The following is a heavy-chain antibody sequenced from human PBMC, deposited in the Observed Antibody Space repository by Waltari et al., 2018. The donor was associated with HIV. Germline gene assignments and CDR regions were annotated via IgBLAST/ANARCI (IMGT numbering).Heavy chain of an antibody. CDR2: IWYDGGDK. J-gene: IGHJ4*02. CDR3: ARDKAPYSTSSAVDY. CDR1: GFTFSSFG. D-gene: IGHD6-6*01. V-gene: IGHV3-33*01. Sequence: VQLVESGGGVVQPGGSLRLSCAASGFTFSSFGIHWVRQAPGSGVQWVAGIWYDGGDKFYAESVKGRFSISRDNSRNTVFLQMNRLGVEDTALYYCARDKAPYSTSSAVDYWGQGTLVTVSS.